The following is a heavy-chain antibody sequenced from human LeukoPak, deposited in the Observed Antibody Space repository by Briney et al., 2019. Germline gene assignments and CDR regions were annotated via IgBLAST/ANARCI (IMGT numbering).Heavy chain of an antibody. Sequence: KPSETLSLTCTVSGGSISSYYWSWIRQPAGKGLEWIGRIYTSGSTNYNPSLKSRVTMSVDTSKNQFSLKLSSVTAADTAVYYCARSGSGALEYYYYGMDVWGQGTTVTVSS. CDR3: ARSGSGALEYYYYGMDV. D-gene: IGHD3-10*01. V-gene: IGHV4-4*07. CDR1: GGSISSYY. J-gene: IGHJ6*02. CDR2: IYTSGST.